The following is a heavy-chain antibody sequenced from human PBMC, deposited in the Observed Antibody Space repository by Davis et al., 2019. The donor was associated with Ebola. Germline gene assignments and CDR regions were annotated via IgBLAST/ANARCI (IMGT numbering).Heavy chain of an antibody. J-gene: IGHJ4*02. CDR3: ARATFGADLSPFFKL. D-gene: IGHD3-10*01. V-gene: IGHV4-30-2*01. CDR2: VYHTGST. CDR1: GGSISGDEFS. Sequence: MPSETLSLTCAVSGGSISGDEFSWNWVRQPPGMGLEWIGHVYHTGSTYYSPSFRSRVTISVDRSKSLFSLNLTSVTAADTAVYFCARATFGADLSPFFKLWGQGTLVTVSS.